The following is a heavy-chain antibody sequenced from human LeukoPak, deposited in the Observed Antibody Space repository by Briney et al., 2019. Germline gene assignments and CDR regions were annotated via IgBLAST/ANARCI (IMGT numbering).Heavy chain of an antibody. D-gene: IGHD6-6*01. CDR3: AKDRYSSSSSSYYYYGMDV. Sequence: PGRSLRLSCGASGFTFSSYVMHWVRQAPGKGLEWVAVIWYDGSNKYYADSVKGRFTISRDNSKNTLYLQMNSLRAEDTAVYYCAKDRYSSSSSSYYYYGMDVWGQGTTVTVSS. V-gene: IGHV3-33*06. J-gene: IGHJ6*02. CDR1: GFTFSSYV. CDR2: IWYDGSNK.